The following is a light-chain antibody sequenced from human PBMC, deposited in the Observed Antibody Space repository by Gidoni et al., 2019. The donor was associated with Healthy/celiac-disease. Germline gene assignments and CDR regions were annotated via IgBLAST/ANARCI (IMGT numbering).Light chain of an antibody. CDR1: QSVSSSY. J-gene: IGKJ3*01. V-gene: IGKV3-20*01. CDR2: GAS. CDR3: QQYGSSPRFT. Sequence: EIVLTQSPGTLSVSPGERATLPCRASQSVSSSYLAWYQQKPGQAPRLLIYGASSRATGIPDRFSGSGSGTDFTLTISRLEPEDFAVYYCQQYGSSPRFTFGPGTKVDIK.